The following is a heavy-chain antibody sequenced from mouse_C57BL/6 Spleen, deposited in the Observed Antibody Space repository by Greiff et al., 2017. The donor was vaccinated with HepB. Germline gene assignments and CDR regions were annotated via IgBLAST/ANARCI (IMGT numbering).Heavy chain of an antibody. CDR2: IYPRDGST. CDR1: GYTFTSYD. D-gene: IGHD2-4*01. CDR3: ARADDYEGFAY. V-gene: IGHV1-85*01. Sequence: VQLQQSGPELVKPGASVKLSCKASGYTFTSYDINWVKQRPGQGLEWIGWIYPRDGSTKYNEKFKGKATLTVDTSSSTAYMELHSLTSEDSAVYFCARADDYEGFAYWGQGTLVTVSA. J-gene: IGHJ3*01.